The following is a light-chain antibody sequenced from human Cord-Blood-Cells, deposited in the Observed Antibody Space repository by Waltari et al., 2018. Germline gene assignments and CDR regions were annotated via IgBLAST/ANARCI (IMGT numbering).Light chain of an antibody. CDR3: QQYYRTPYT. Sequence: DIVMTQSPDSLAVSLGERATINCKSSQSVLYSANNKNYLAWYQQKPGQPPKLLIYWASIRESGVSDRFTDSGYVTDLTLTIRSMQAEDVAVYHCQQYYRTPYTFDQLTKLQIK. J-gene: IGKJ2*01. CDR1: QSVLYSANNKNY. V-gene: IGKV4-1*01. CDR2: WAS.